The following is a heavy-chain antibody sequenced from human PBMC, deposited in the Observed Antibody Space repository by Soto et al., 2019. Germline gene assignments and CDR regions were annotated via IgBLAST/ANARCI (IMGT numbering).Heavy chain of an antibody. CDR3: ARRAAQYYYYGMDV. J-gene: IGHJ6*02. CDR2: ISSSSSYI. CDR1: GFTFSSYS. Sequence: GGSLRLSCAASGFTFSSYSMNWVRQAPGKGLEWVSSISSSSSYIYYADSVKGRFTISRDNAKNSLYLQMNSLRAEDTAVYYCARRAAQYYYYGMDVWGQGTTVTVSS. V-gene: IGHV3-21*01. D-gene: IGHD6-6*01.